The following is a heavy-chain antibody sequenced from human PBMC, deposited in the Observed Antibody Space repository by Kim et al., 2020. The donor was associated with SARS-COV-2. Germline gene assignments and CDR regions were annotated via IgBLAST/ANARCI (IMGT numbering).Heavy chain of an antibody. CDR3: AKVHAPFIAVAQGAPDFDL. J-gene: IGHJ2*01. Sequence: GGSLRLSCAASGFTFSSYAMSWVRQAPGKGLEWVSAISGSGGSTYYADSVKGRFTISRDNSKNTLYLQMNSLRAEDTAVYYCAKVHAPFIAVAQGAPDFDLWGRGTLVTVSS. V-gene: IGHV3-23*01. CDR1: GFTFSSYA. D-gene: IGHD6-13*01. CDR2: ISGSGGST.